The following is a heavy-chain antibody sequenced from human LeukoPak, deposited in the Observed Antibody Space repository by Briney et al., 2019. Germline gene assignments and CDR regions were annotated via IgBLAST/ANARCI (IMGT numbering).Heavy chain of an antibody. CDR3: GRNLGSGSDH. CDR2: THYRGDI. CDR1: GASVSSDY. V-gene: IGHV4-59*02. J-gene: IGHJ4*02. D-gene: IGHD3-10*01. Sequence: SETLSLTCSVSGASVSSDYWNWIRQSPGRGLEWIGYTHYRGDINYNPSLKSRLTVSVDASSNQVSLKLSSVTAADAAVYYCGRNLGSGSDHWGQGTLVTVSS.